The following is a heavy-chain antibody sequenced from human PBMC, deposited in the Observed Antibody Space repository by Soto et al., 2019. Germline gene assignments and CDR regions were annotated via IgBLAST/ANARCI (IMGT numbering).Heavy chain of an antibody. CDR2: IIPIFGTA. V-gene: IGHV1-69*06. CDR3: ARGGSYRVRYFDY. J-gene: IGHJ4*02. CDR1: GGTFSSYA. Sequence: SVKVSCKASGGTFSSYAISWVRQAPGQGLEWMGGIIPIFGTANYAQKFQGRVTITADKSTSTAYMELSSLRSEDTAVYYCARGGSYRVRYFDYWGQGTLVTVSS. D-gene: IGHD1-26*01.